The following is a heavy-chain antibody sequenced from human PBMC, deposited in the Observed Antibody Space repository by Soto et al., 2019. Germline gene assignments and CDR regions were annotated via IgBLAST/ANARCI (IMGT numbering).Heavy chain of an antibody. Sequence: SETLSLTCTVSSGSVSSGSYYWSWIRQPPGKGLEWIGYIYNSRATSYNPSLKSRVSLSVDTSKNQFSLKLSFVTAADTAVYYCARLHEALDFWGQGTRVTVSS. D-gene: IGHD4-4*01. CDR3: ARLHEALDF. CDR2: IYNSRAT. V-gene: IGHV4-61*01. CDR1: SGSVSSGSYY. J-gene: IGHJ4*02.